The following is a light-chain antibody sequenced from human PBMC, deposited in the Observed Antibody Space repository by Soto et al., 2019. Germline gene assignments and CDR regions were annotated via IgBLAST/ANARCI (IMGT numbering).Light chain of an antibody. CDR1: ISDIGNYSY. Sequence: QSALTQPPSASGSPGQSVTISCTGTISDIGNYSYVSWYQQYPAKATKHIIYEVTKQPPGVPDRFSGSKSGNTASLTVSGLEPEYEGDYSCSSYAGSNRYVFGTGTKLTVL. J-gene: IGLJ1*01. CDR3: SSYAGSNRYV. V-gene: IGLV2-8*01. CDR2: EVT.